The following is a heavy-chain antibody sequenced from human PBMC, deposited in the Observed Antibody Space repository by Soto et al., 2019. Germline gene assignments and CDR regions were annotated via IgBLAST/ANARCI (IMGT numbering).Heavy chain of an antibody. J-gene: IGHJ6*02. D-gene: IGHD2-15*01. CDR2: MYWDDDK. CDR3: AHRAGRDYYYGMDV. V-gene: IGHV2-5*02. CDR1: GFSLSTSGVG. Sequence: QITLKESGPTLVKPTQTLTLTCTFSGFSLSTSGVGVGWIRQPPGKALEWLALMYWDDDKRYSPSLKSRLTITKYTSKNPVVLTMTNMDPVDTATYYCAHRAGRDYYYGMDVWGQGTTVTVSS.